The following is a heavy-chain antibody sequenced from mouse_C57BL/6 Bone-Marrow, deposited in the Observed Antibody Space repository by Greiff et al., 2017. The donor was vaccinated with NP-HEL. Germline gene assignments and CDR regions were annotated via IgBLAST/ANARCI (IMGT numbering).Heavy chain of an antibody. CDR1: GFTFSDYG. CDR3: ARQGGGTFAY. J-gene: IGHJ3*01. CDR2: ISNLAYSI. V-gene: IGHV5-15*01. Sequence: EVQLVESGGGLVQPGGSLKLSCAASGFTFSDYGMAWVRQAPRKGPEWVAFISNLAYSIYYADTVTGRFTISRENAKNTLYLEMSSLRSEDTAMYYCARQGGGTFAYWGQGTLVTVSA. D-gene: IGHD4-1*01.